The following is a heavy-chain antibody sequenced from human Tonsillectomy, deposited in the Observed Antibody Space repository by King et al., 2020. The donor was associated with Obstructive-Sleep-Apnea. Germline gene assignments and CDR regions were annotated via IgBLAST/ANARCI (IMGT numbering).Heavy chain of an antibody. J-gene: IGHJ4*02. CDR3: ARGAGWYDY. Sequence: VQLQESGPGLVRPSETLFLTCSVSGVSISSYYWSWLRLPPGKGLEWIGCVHNSGTTNYNPSPRRRVTMSVDASKSQFSLKLVSMTTADTATYYCARGAGWYDYWGQGALVSVSS. CDR2: VHNSGTT. V-gene: IGHV4-59*01. CDR1: GVSISSYY. D-gene: IGHD6-19*01.